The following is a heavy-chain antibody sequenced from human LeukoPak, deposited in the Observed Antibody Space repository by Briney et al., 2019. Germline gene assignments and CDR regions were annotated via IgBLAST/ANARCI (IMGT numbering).Heavy chain of an antibody. J-gene: IGHJ4*02. CDR3: ARVGSCSGGSCYGGFDY. D-gene: IGHD2-15*01. CDR2: SHYSGSA. Sequence: PSETLSLTCTVSGGSISSGDYYWSWIRQPPGKGLEWMGYSHYSGSAYYNPSLKTRVTISVDTSKNQFSLKMSSVTAADTAVYYCARVGSCSGGSCYGGFDYWGQGTLVTVSS. CDR1: GGSISSGDYY. V-gene: IGHV4-30-4*01.